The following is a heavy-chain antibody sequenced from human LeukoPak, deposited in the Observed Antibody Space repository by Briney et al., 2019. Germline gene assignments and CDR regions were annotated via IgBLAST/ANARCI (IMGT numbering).Heavy chain of an antibody. V-gene: IGHV3-48*04. CDR1: GFTFNRYS. Sequence: GSLRLSCAASGFTFNRYSMNWVRQAPGKGLEWVSYISTSSSTIYYADSVKGRFTISRDNAKNSLYLQMDSLRVEDTAVYYCAREMALGAMVRGVIPYFDYWGQGTLVTVSS. D-gene: IGHD3-10*01. J-gene: IGHJ4*02. CDR2: ISTSSSTI. CDR3: AREMALGAMVRGVIPYFDY.